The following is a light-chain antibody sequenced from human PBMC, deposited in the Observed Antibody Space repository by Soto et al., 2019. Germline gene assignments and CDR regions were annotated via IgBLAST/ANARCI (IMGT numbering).Light chain of an antibody. CDR1: SSDIENYNL. Sequence: QSALTQPASVSGSPGQSITISCTGTSSDIENYNLVSWYQQHPGKAPKLMIYEGSKRPSGVSNRFSGSKSGNTASLTISGPQAEDEADSYCCSYAGSSTFAVFGGGTKLTVL. V-gene: IGLV2-23*03. CDR2: EGS. J-gene: IGLJ2*01. CDR3: CSYAGSSTFAV.